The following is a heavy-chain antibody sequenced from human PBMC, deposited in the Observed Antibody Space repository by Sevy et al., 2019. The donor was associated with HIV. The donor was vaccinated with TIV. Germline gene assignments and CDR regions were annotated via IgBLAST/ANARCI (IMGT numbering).Heavy chain of an antibody. Sequence: GGSLRLSCAASGFTFSSYAMHWVRQAPGKGLEWVAVISYDGSNKYYADSVKGRFTISRDNSKNTLYLQMNSLRAEDTAVYYCARDLRYSSSHVDAFDIWGQGTMVTVSS. V-gene: IGHV3-30-3*01. CDR3: ARDLRYSSSHVDAFDI. J-gene: IGHJ3*02. CDR1: GFTFSSYA. D-gene: IGHD6-13*01. CDR2: ISYDGSNK.